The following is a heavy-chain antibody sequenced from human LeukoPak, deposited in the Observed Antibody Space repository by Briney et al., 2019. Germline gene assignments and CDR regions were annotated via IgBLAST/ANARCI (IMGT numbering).Heavy chain of an antibody. Sequence: PGGSLRLSCAASGLTFRNYELNWVRQAPGKGLEWVSYISSIDSTTYYADSVKGRFTISRDNAKNSLYLQMNSLRVEDTAVYHCARGLASSNWPHWFDPWGQGTLVRVSS. D-gene: IGHD6-13*01. CDR2: ISSIDSTT. V-gene: IGHV3-48*03. J-gene: IGHJ5*02. CDR1: GLTFRNYE. CDR3: ARGLASSNWPHWFDP.